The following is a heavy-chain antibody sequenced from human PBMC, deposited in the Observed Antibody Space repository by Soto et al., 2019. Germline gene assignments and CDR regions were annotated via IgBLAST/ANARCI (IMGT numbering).Heavy chain of an antibody. CDR1: GYTFTSYS. V-gene: IGHV1-18*01. Sequence: VASVKVSCKASGYTFTSYSISWVRQAPGQGLEWMGWINVYNGDTKYAQKFQGRVTMTTDTSTSTVYMELSSLRSEDTAVYYCARASYGEIDYWGQGTLVTVSS. CDR3: ARASYGEIDY. D-gene: IGHD5-18*01. CDR2: INVYNGDT. J-gene: IGHJ4*02.